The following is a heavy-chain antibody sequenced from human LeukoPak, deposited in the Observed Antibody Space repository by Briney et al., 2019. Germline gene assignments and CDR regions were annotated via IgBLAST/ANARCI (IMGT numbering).Heavy chain of an antibody. V-gene: IGHV3-23*01. D-gene: IGHD6-13*01. CDR2: ISGDGVSP. CDR3: AKSEHIAAAASFDY. Sequence: GGSLRLSCAASGFTFNNYALTWVRQTPGKGLECVSAISGDGVSPYYADSVRGRFTISRDNSKNTLYLQMNSLRAEDTAVYYCAKSEHIAAAASFDYWGQGTLVTVSS. J-gene: IGHJ4*02. CDR1: GFTFNNYA.